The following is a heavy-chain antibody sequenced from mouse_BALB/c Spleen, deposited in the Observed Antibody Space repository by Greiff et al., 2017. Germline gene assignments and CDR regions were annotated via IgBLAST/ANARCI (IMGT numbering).Heavy chain of an antibody. CDR1: GFSLTGYG. J-gene: IGHJ4*01. Sequence: VKLMESGPGLVAPSQSLSITCTVSGFSLTGYGVNWVRQPPGKGLEWLGMIWGDGSTDYNSALKSRLSISKDNSKSQVFLKMNSLQTDDTARYYCARDRMITTGYYYAMDYWGQGTSVTVSS. CDR2: IWGDGST. V-gene: IGHV2-6-7*01. D-gene: IGHD2-4*01. CDR3: ARDRMITTGYYYAMDY.